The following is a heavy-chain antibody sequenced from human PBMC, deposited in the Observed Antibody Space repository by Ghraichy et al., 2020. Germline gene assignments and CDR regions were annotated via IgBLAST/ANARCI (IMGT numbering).Heavy chain of an antibody. CDR2: IYYSGST. V-gene: IGHV4-59*01. CDR1: GGSISSYY. Sequence: GSLRLSFTVSGGSISSYYWSWIRQPPGKGLEWIGYIYYSGSTNYNPSLKSRVTISVDTSKNQFSLKLSSVTAADTAVYYCARAGKLYGEGYFDYWGQGTLVTVSS. CDR3: ARAGKLYGEGYFDY. D-gene: IGHD4-17*01. J-gene: IGHJ4*02.